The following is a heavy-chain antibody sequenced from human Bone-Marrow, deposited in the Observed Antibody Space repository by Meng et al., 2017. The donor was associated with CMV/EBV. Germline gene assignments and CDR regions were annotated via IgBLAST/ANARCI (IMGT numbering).Heavy chain of an antibody. Sequence: ASVKVSCKASGYTFTGQFMHWVRQAPGQGLEWMGWINPKSGGTRYAQKFQGRVTLTRDTSITTGYMELSSLRLDDTAVYYCARDIGSYDFWSAYLGAFDFWGQGTTVTVSS. CDR1: GYTFTGQF. CDR3: ARDIGSYDFWSAYLGAFDF. V-gene: IGHV1-2*02. D-gene: IGHD3-3*01. CDR2: INPKSGGT. J-gene: IGHJ6*02.